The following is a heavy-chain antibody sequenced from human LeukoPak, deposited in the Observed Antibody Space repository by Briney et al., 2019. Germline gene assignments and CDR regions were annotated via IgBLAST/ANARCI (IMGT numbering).Heavy chain of an antibody. CDR3: ARSGGNYYDTDASDI. Sequence: SETLSLTCTVSRGSIRTYYWSWIRQSPGKGLEWIGYIYDSGITKYNPSLKSRVTISVDTSKNQFSLKLSSVTAADTAVYYCARSGGNYYDTDASDIWGQGTMVTVSS. CDR1: RGSIRTYY. V-gene: IGHV4-59*08. J-gene: IGHJ3*02. CDR2: IYDSGIT. D-gene: IGHD1-26*01.